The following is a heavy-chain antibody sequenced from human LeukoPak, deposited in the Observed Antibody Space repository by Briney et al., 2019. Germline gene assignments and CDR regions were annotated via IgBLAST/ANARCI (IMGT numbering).Heavy chain of an antibody. Sequence: PSESLSLTCTVSGGSISSSRYYWGWIRQPPGKGLEGIGSIYYSGSTYYNPSLKSRVTISVDTSKNQFSLKLSSVTAADTAVYYCARDATYSSSWRPFDYWGQGTLVTVSS. V-gene: IGHV4-39*07. D-gene: IGHD6-13*01. CDR3: ARDATYSSSWRPFDY. CDR2: IYYSGST. J-gene: IGHJ4*02. CDR1: GGSISSSRYY.